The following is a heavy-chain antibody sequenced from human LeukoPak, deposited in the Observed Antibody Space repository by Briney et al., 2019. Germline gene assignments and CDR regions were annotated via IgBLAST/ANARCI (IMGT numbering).Heavy chain of an antibody. CDR3: ARDDCSGGSCYSDLT. J-gene: IGHJ1*01. CDR2: IGGSGGST. D-gene: IGHD2-15*01. CDR1: GFTFSSYA. Sequence: GGSLRLSCAASGFTFSSYALSWVRQAPGRGLEWVSAIGGSGGSTDYADSVKGRFTISRDNSKNTLYLQMNSLRAEDTAVYYCARDDCSGGSCYSDLTWGQGTLVTVSS. V-gene: IGHV3-23*01.